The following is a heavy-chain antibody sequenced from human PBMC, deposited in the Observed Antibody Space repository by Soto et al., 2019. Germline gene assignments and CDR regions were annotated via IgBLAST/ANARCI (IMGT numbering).Heavy chain of an antibody. CDR3: ARDALGRVAIGHTYYSYNGRDV. J-gene: IGHJ6*04. V-gene: IGHV1-18*01. CDR1: GYTFTSYG. D-gene: IGHD5-12*01. Sequence: ASVKVSWKASGYTFTSYGISWVRQAPGQGLEWMGWISAYNGNTNYAQKLQGRVTMTTDTSTSTAYMELRSLRSDDTAVYYCARDALGRVAIGHTYYSYNGRDVGGTGHPATVS. CDR2: ISAYNGNT.